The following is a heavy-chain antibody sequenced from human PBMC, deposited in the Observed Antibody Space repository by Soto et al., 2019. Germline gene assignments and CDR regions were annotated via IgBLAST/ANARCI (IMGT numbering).Heavy chain of an antibody. Sequence: PSETLSLTCAVYGGSFSGYYWSWIRQPPGKGLEWIGEINHSGSTNYNPSLKSRVTISVDTSKNQFSLKLSSVTAADTAVYYCATPPSGGYSSGWYGYWGQGTLVTVSS. CDR2: INHSGST. D-gene: IGHD6-19*01. CDR3: ATPPSGGYSSGWYGY. J-gene: IGHJ4*02. CDR1: GGSFSGYY. V-gene: IGHV4-34*01.